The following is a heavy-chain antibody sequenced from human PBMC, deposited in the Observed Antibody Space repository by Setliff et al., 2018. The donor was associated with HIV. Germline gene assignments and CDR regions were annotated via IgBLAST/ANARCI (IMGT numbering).Heavy chain of an antibody. Sequence: GGSLRLSCTASGFTFSSYWMSWVRQAPGKGLEWVANIKQDGSEKYYVDSVKGRLTISRDNAKNSLYLQMNSLRAEDTAVYYCARDSYGGKIHYYMDVWGKGTTVTV. CDR2: IKQDGSEK. CDR3: ARDSYGGKIHYYMDV. J-gene: IGHJ6*03. D-gene: IGHD2-15*01. CDR1: GFTFSSYW. V-gene: IGHV3-7*03.